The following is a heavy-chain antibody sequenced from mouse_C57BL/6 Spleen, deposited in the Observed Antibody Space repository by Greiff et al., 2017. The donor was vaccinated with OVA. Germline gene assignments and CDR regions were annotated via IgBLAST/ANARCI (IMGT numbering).Heavy chain of an antibody. CDR1: GFSLTSYG. D-gene: IGHD2-2*01. CDR2: LWSGGST. J-gene: IGHJ3*01. Sequence: VQLQESGPGLVQPSQSLSITCTVSGFSLTSYGVHWVRQSPGKGLEWLGVLWSGGSTDYNAAFIARLGNSKDNSKSQVFFKMNSLQADDTAIYYCARKGGYDETWFAYWGQGTLVTVSA. V-gene: IGHV2-2*01. CDR3: ARKGGYDETWFAY.